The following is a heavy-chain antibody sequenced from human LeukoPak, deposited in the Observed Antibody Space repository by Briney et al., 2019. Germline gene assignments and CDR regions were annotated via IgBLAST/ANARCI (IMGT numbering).Heavy chain of an antibody. CDR2: ISTNTGNP. Sequence: ASVKVSCKSSGYTFTSYAMNWVRQAPGQGLEWVGLISTNTGNPTYAQGFTGRFVFSLDTSVSTAYLQISSLKAEDTAVYYCARKSVAATPRDIVYQYSYMDVWGKGTTVTVSS. CDR3: ARKSVAATPRDIVYQYSYMDV. CDR1: GYTFTSYA. D-gene: IGHD2-15*01. J-gene: IGHJ6*03. V-gene: IGHV7-4-1*02.